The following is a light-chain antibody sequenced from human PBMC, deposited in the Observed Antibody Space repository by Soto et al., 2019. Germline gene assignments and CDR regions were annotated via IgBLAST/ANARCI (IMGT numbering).Light chain of an antibody. J-gene: IGLJ3*02. CDR1: TGSVSTDSY. V-gene: IGLV8-61*01. Sequence: QAVVTQEPSFSVAPGGTVTLTCGLSTGSVSTDSYCSWYQQTPGQTPRSLIYRTYVRSSGVPDRFSGSILGDKAALTITGAQADDESDYYCVLYMGSGISVFGGGTKLTVL. CDR2: RTY. CDR3: VLYMGSGISV.